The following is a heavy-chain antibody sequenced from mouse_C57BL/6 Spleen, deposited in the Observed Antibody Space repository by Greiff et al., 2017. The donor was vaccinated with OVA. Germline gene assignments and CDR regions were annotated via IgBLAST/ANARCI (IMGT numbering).Heavy chain of an antibody. Sequence: VKLMESGAELVKPGASVKMSCKASGYTFTTYPIEWMKQNHGKSLEWIGNFHPYNDDTKYNEKFKGKATLTVEKSSSTVYLELSRLTSDDSAVYYCARRSTVVGGTFDYWGQGTTLTVSS. CDR1: GYTFTTYP. D-gene: IGHD1-1*01. CDR2: FHPYNDDT. CDR3: ARRSTVVGGTFDY. V-gene: IGHV1-47*01. J-gene: IGHJ2*01.